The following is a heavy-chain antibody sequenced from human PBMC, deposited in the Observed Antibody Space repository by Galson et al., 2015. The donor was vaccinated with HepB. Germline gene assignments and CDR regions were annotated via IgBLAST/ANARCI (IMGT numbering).Heavy chain of an antibody. V-gene: IGHV3-30*02. CDR1: GFTFSSYG. CDR3: AKGGGSGWYRAFDI. J-gene: IGHJ3*02. D-gene: IGHD6-19*01. CDR2: IRYDGSNK. Sequence: SLRLSCAASGFTFSSYGMHWVRQAPGKGLEWVAFIRYDGSNKYYADSVKGRFTISRDNSKNTLYLQMNSLRAEDTAVYYCAKGGGSGWYRAFDIWGQGTMVTVSS.